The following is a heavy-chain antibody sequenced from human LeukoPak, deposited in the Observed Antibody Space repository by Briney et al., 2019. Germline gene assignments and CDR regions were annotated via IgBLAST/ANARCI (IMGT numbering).Heavy chain of an antibody. Sequence: GASVKVSCKASGYTFTSYAMHWVRQAPGQRLEWMGWINAGNGNTKYSQKFQGRVTITRDTSASTAYMELSSLRSEDTAVYYCARFYCSSTSCPPGNYGMDVWGQGTTVTVSS. V-gene: IGHV1-3*01. CDR2: INAGNGNT. J-gene: IGHJ6*02. CDR1: GYTFTSYA. D-gene: IGHD2-2*01. CDR3: ARFYCSSTSCPPGNYGMDV.